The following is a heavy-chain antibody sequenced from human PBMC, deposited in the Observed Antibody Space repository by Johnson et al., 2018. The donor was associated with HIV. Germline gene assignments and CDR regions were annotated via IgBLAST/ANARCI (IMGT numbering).Heavy chain of an antibody. Sequence: QVQLVESGGGVVQPGRSLRLSCAASGFTFSSYGMHWVRQAPGKGLEWISFIQYDGTDKSYADSVEGRFTISRDNSKNILYLQMYSLRPEDTAVYYCAKGGSGTTRIRAQKGAFDIWGQGTMVTVSS. CDR2: IQYDGTDK. CDR1: GFTFSSYG. CDR3: AKGGSGTTRIRAQKGAFDI. J-gene: IGHJ3*02. V-gene: IGHV3-30*02. D-gene: IGHD6-19*01.